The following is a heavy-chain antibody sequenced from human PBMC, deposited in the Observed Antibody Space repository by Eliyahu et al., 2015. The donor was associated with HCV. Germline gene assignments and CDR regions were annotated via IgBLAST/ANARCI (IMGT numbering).Heavy chain of an antibody. CDR3: ASGGGGIAVTGTGGWFDP. Sequence: QVQLQESGPGLVKPSETLSLTCTVSGXSIXTXYWSWIRQPPGKGPXXIGYMHYRGSANXHPSLKSRVTISVXTSKNQFSLNLTSVTAADTAMYYCASGGGGIAVTGTGGWFDPWGQGTLVTVSS. V-gene: IGHV4-59*01. CDR2: MHYRGSA. CDR1: GXSIXTXY. D-gene: IGHD6-19*01. J-gene: IGHJ5*02.